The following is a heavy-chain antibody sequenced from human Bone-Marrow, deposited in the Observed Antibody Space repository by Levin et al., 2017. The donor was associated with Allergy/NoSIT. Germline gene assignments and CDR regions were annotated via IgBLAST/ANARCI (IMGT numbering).Heavy chain of an antibody. J-gene: IGHJ6*03. Sequence: SCEASGFTFSSYVMHWVRQAPGKGLEYVAAISDNGNSIFYIDSVKGRFTISRDNSKNTLYLQMGSLSAEDMGVYYCARSYKSYEDYLDVWGKGTTVTVSS. V-gene: IGHV3-64*02. CDR3: ARSYKSYEDYLDV. CDR1: GFTFSSYV. CDR2: ISDNGNSI. D-gene: IGHD5-12*01.